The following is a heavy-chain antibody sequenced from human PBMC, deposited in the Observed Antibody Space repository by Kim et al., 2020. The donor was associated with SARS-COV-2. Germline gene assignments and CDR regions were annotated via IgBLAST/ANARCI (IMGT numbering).Heavy chain of an antibody. CDR2: ISYDGSNK. V-gene: IGHV3-30*04. CDR3: ARLVSEENYYDSSGYSDY. J-gene: IGHJ4*02. Sequence: GGSLRLSCAASGFTFSSYAMHWVRQAPGKGLEWVAVISYDGSNKYYADSVKGRFTISRDNSKNTLYLQMNSLRAEDTAVYYCARLVSEENYYDSSGYSDYWGQGTLVTVSS. CDR1: GFTFSSYA. D-gene: IGHD3-22*01.